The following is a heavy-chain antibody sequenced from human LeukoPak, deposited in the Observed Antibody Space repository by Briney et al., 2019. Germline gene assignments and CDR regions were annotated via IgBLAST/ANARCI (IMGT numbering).Heavy chain of an antibody. CDR1: GGSISSYY. CDR2: IYYSGST. D-gene: IGHD6-13*01. V-gene: IGHV4-59*01. J-gene: IGHJ4*02. CDR3: ARDRAGSSWPYFDY. Sequence: SDTLSLTCTVSGGSISSYYWSWIRQPPGKGLEWIGYIYYSGSTNYNPSLKSRVTISVDTSKNQFSLKLSSVTATDTAVYYCARDRAGSSWPYFDYWGQGTLVTVSS.